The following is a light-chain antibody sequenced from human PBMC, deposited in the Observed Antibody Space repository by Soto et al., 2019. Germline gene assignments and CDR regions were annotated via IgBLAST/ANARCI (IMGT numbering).Light chain of an antibody. CDR2: GAS. CDR1: QSVSSN. J-gene: IGKJ1*01. Sequence: EVLLTQSPAIVSLSPGERATLSCRASQSVSSNLAWYQQNPGQAPRLLIYGASTRATGIPARFSGSGSGTEFTLTISSLQSEDFAVYYCHQYKIWPPWTFGQRTKVDI. V-gene: IGKV3-15*01. CDR3: HQYKIWPPWT.